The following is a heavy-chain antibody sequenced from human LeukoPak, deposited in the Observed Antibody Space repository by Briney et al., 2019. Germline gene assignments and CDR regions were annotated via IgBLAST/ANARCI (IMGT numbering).Heavy chain of an antibody. V-gene: IGHV3-74*03. CDR2: INSDGSAT. Sequence: GGSLRLSCAASGFTFSRYWMHCVPHAPGKGLVWVSRINSDGSATTYADFVKGRFTISRDNAKNTLYLQMNSLRVDDTAMYYCERDYGAWGQGTLVTVSP. J-gene: IGHJ5*02. D-gene: IGHD4/OR15-4a*01. CDR3: ERDYGA. CDR1: GFTFSRYW.